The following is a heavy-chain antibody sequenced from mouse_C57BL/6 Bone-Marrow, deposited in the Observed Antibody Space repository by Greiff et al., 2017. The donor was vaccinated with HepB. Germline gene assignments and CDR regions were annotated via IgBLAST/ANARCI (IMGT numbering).Heavy chain of an antibody. D-gene: IGHD1-1*01. CDR3: TRESPFITTVVERGYWYFDV. CDR1: GFTFSSYA. V-gene: IGHV5-9-1*02. CDR2: ISSGGDYI. Sequence: EVQRVESGEGLVKPGGSLKLSCAASGFTFSSYAMSWVRQTPEKRLEWVAYISSGGDYIYYADTVKGRFTISRDNARNTLYLQMSSLKSEDTAMYYCTRESPFITTVVERGYWYFDVWGTGTTVTVSS. J-gene: IGHJ1*03.